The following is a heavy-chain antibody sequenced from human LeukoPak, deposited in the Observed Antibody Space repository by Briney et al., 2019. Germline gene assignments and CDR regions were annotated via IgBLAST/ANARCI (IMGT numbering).Heavy chain of an antibody. J-gene: IGHJ6*02. V-gene: IGHV4-30-4*01. Sequence: SQTLSLTCTVSGCSISSGDYYWSWIRQPPGKGLEWIGYIYYSGSTYYNPSLKSRVTMSVDTSKNQFFLKLSSVTAADTAVYYCASGVMVRGVIITYYGMDVWGQGTTVTVFS. CDR1: GCSISSGDYY. CDR2: IYYSGST. D-gene: IGHD3-10*01. CDR3: ASGVMVRGVIITYYGMDV.